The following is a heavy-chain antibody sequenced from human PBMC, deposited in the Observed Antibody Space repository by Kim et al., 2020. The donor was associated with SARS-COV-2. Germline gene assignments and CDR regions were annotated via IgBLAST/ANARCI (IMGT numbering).Heavy chain of an antibody. CDR2: TRLEGDDK. Sequence: GGSLRLSCAASGFSFSIYWMSWVRQAPGKGLEWVATTRLEGDDKTYVDSVKGRFTISRDNAKNSVYLQMNSLRVEDTAVYFCARGGAGGSLDYWGQGTLVTVSS. V-gene: IGHV3-7*03. CDR3: ARGGAGGSLDY. J-gene: IGHJ4*02. D-gene: IGHD2-15*01. CDR1: GFSFSIYW.